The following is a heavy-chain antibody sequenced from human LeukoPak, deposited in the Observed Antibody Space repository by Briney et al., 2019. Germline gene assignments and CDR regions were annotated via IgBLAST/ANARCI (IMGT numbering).Heavy chain of an antibody. V-gene: IGHV4-59*01. CDR2: IYYSGST. CDR3: ARYVWGSYPTFEDY. J-gene: IGHJ4*02. D-gene: IGHD3-16*02. CDR1: GGSISSYY. Sequence: PETLSLTCTVSGGSISSYYWSWIRQPPGKGLEWIGYIYYSGSTNYNPSLKSRVTISVDTSKNQFSLKLSSVTAADTAVYYCARYVWGSYPTFEDYWGQGTLVTVSS.